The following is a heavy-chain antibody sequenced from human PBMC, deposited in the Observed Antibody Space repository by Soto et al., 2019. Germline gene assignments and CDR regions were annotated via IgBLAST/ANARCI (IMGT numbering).Heavy chain of an antibody. J-gene: IGHJ6*03. Sequence: ASVKVSCKASGYTFTSYDINWVRQATGQGLEWMGWMNPNSGNTGYAQKFQGRVTMTRNTSISTAYMELSSLRSEDTAVYYCAMNYYVVGDGEHYYMDAWGKGNKVTVSS. CDR3: AMNYYVVGDGEHYYMDA. V-gene: IGHV1-8*01. CDR1: GYTFTSYD. D-gene: IGHD3-16*01. CDR2: MNPNSGNT.